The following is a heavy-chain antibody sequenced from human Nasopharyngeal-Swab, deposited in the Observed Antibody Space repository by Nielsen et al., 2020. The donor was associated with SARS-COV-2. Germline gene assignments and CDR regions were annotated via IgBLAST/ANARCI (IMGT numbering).Heavy chain of an antibody. CDR1: GYTFTSYA. D-gene: IGHD3-22*01. CDR3: ATPLSFDSSGYYWTNAFNI. CDR2: INTNTGNP. J-gene: IGHJ3*02. V-gene: IGHV7-4-1*02. Sequence: ASVKVSCKASGYTFTSYAMNWVRQAPGQGLEWMGWINTNTGNPTYAQGFTGRFVFSLDTSVSTAYLQISSLKAEDTAVYYCATPLSFDSSGYYWTNAFNIWGQGQWSPSLQ.